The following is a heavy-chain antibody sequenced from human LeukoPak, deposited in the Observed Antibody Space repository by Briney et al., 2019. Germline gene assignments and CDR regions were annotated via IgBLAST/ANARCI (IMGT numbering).Heavy chain of an antibody. V-gene: IGHV4-34*01. D-gene: IGHD1-26*01. J-gene: IGHJ5*02. Sequence: SETLSLTCAVYGGSFSGYYWSWIRQPPGKGLEWIGEINHSGSTNYNPSLKSRVTISVDTSKNQFSLKLSSVTAADTAVYYCARGPLPTPNWFDRWGQGTLVTVSS. CDR2: INHSGST. CDR1: GGSFSGYY. CDR3: ARGPLPTPNWFDR.